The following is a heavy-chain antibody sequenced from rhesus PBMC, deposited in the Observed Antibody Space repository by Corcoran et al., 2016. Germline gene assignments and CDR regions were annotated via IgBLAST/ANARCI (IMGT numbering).Heavy chain of an antibody. CDR2: IYSNSEST. J-gene: IGHJ4*01. Sequence: QVQLQESGPGVVKPSETLSLTCSVSGGTIISGYYYLSWIRQPPGKGLEWIGGIYSNSESTNYNPSLKSRVTISKDTSKNQFSLKLSSVTATDTAVYYCASGYSYSTYFDYWGQGVLVTVSS. D-gene: IGHD5-12*01. V-gene: IGHV4S12*01. CDR3: ASGYSYSTYFDY. CDR1: GGTIISGYYY.